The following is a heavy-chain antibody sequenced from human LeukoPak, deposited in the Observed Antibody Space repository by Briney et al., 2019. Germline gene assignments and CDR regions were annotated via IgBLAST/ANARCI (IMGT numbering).Heavy chain of an antibody. CDR2: IHPEGNEK. V-gene: IGHV3-7*04. Sequence: GXSLRLSCAVSGFSFTNFWMSWVGQAPGRGLEWVANIHPEGNEKYHVESVKGRFTISRDNTKNLLFLQMNGLRVEDTAVYYCARGDAFSGDHWGQGTLVTVSS. J-gene: IGHJ4*02. CDR3: ARGDAFSGDH. CDR1: GFSFTNFW.